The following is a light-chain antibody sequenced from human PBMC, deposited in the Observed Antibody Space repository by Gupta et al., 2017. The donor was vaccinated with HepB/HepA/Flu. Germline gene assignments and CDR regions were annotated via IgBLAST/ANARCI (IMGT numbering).Light chain of an antibody. J-gene: IGLJ1*01. CDR2: DVS. CDR1: SSDVGGYNY. CDR3: CSYAGSYTYV. Sequence: QSALTQPRSVSGSPGQSVTISCTGTSSDVGGYNYVYWYQQHPGKAPKLMIYDVSKRPSGVPDRFSGSKSGNTASLTISGLQAEDEADYYFCSYAGSYTYVFGTGTKVTVL. V-gene: IGLV2-11*01.